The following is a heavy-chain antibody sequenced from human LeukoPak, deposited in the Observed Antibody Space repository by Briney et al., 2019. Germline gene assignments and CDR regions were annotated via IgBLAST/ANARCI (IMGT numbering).Heavy chain of an antibody. CDR3: ARSGSYYNHLDD. J-gene: IGHJ4*02. CDR1: GYTFTGYY. D-gene: IGHD3-10*01. Sequence: ASVKVSCKASGYTFTGYYMHWVRQAPGQGLEWMGWINPNSGGTNCAQKFQGRVTMTRDTSISTAYMELSRLRSDDTALYYCARSGSYYNHLDDWGQGTLVTVSS. V-gene: IGHV1-2*02. CDR2: INPNSGGT.